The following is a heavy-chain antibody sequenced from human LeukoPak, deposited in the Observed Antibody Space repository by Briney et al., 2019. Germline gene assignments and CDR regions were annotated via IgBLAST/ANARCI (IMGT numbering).Heavy chain of an antibody. CDR2: INYSGNT. J-gene: IGHJ5*01. D-gene: IGHD3-16*02. Sequence: SETLSLTCSVGSGSIGSGNDYWGWVRQPPGKGLEYIGSINYSGNTYFNPSLKSRVTISVDTSKNHFSLKLNTVTAADSAVYFCVRIIPGEYHILSCDPWGQGILPTVSS. CDR1: SGSIGSGNDY. CDR3: VRIIPGEYHILSCDP. V-gene: IGHV4-39*02.